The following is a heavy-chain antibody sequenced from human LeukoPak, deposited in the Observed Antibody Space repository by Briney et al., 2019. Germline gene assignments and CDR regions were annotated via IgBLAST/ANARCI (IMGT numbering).Heavy chain of an antibody. D-gene: IGHD5-18*01. V-gene: IGHV1-3*01. Sequence: ASVKVSCKASGYTFTSYAMHWVRQAPGQRLEWMGWINAGNGNTKYSQKFQGRVTITRDTSASTAYMELSSLRSEDTAVYYCARGSGIQPWLLFDYWGQGTLVTVSS. CDR2: INAGNGNT. CDR3: ARGSGIQPWLLFDY. CDR1: GYTFTSYA. J-gene: IGHJ4*02.